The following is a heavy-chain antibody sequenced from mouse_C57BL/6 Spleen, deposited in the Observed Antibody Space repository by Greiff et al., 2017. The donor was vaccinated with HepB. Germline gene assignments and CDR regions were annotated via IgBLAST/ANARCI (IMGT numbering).Heavy chain of an antibody. J-gene: IGHJ3*01. D-gene: IGHD3-3*01. Sequence: VQLQQSGAELARPGASVKMSCKASGYTFTSYTMHWVKQRPGQGLEWIGYINPSSGYTKYNQKFKDKATLTADKSSSTAYLQLSSLTSEDSAVYYCARVGGQGAWYAYWGQGTLVTVSA. V-gene: IGHV1-4*01. CDR3: ARVGGQGAWYAY. CDR2: INPSSGYT. CDR1: GYTFTSYT.